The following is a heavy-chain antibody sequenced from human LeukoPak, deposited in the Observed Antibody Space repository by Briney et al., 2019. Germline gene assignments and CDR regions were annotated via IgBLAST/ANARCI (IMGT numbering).Heavy chain of an antibody. D-gene: IGHD3-10*01. CDR3: ARGYQTGLWFGELLVGWFDP. Sequence: SETLSLTCAVYSGSFSGYYWSWIRQPPGKGLEWIGEINHSGSTNYNPSLKSRVTISVDTSKNRFSLKLSSVTAADTAVYYCARGYQTGLWFGELLVGWFDPWGQGTLVTVSS. CDR2: INHSGST. CDR1: SGSFSGYY. V-gene: IGHV4-34*01. J-gene: IGHJ5*02.